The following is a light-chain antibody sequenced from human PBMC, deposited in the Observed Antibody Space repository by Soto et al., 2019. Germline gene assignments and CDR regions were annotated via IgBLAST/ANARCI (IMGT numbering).Light chain of an antibody. CDR1: QGISNA. CDR3: RQQNSYPWHT. Sequence: DIQMTQSPSSLSASVGDRVTITCRASQGISNALVWYQQKPANAPHRLLYDASSLQSGVPSKMSGSGSATEFTITISSMQAEDYATYYCRQQNSYPWHTFGGGTKVEIK. CDR2: DAS. V-gene: IGKV1-17*01. J-gene: IGKJ4*01.